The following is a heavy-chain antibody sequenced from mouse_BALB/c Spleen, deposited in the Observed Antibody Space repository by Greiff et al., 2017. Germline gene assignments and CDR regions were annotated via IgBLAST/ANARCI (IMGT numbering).Heavy chain of an antibody. Sequence: EVQLQESGGGLVQPGGSLRLSCATSGFTFTDYYMSWVRQPPGKALEWLGFIRNKANGYTTEYSASVKGRFTISRDNSQSILYLQMNTLRAEDSATYYCARDITHAMDYWGQGTSVTVSS. V-gene: IGHV7-3*02. CDR3: ARDITHAMDY. CDR2: IRNKANGYTT. J-gene: IGHJ4*01. CDR1: GFTFTDYY.